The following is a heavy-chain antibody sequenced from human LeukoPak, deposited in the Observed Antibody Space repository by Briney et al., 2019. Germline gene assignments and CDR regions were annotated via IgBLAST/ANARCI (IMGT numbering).Heavy chain of an antibody. CDR1: GGSISSSSYY. D-gene: IGHD3/OR15-3a*01. CDR3: ARYGPGIGFDP. J-gene: IGHJ5*02. Sequence: SETLSLTCTVSGGSISSSSYYWGWIRQPPGKGLEWIGSIYYSGSTYYNPSLKSRVTISVDTSKNQFSLKLSSVTAADTAVYYCARYGPGIGFDPWGQGTLVTVSS. CDR2: IYYSGST. V-gene: IGHV4-39*07.